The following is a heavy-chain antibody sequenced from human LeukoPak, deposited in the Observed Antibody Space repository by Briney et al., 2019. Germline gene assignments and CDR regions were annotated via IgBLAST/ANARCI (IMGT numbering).Heavy chain of an antibody. D-gene: IGHD2-8*01. J-gene: IGHJ4*02. CDR2: INHSRNT. CDR1: GGSFSGYY. V-gene: IGHV4-34*01. CDR3: ASTSSGYCTNGICSYFDY. Sequence: SETLSLTCAVYGGSFSGYYWNWIRQPPGEGLEWIGEINHSRNTNYNPSLKSRVTISVDTSKNQFSLKLSSVTAADTAVYYCASTSSGYCTNGICSYFDYWGQGTLVTVSS.